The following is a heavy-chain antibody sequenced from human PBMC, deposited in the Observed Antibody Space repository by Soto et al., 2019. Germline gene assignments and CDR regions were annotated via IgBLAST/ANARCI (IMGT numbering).Heavy chain of an antibody. CDR2: ISAYNGNT. J-gene: IGHJ6*02. V-gene: IGHV1-18*04. D-gene: IGHD6-13*01. CDR3: ARDGFSSSWYEGMDV. CDR1: GYTFTSYG. Sequence: ASVKVSCKASGYTFTSYGISWVRQAPGQGLEWMGWISAYNGNTNYAQKLQGRVTTTTDTSTSTAYMELRSLRSDDTAVYYCARDGFSSSWYEGMDVWGQGTTVTVSS.